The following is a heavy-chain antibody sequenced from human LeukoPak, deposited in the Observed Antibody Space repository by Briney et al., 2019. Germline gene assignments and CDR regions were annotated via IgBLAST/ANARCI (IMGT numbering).Heavy chain of an antibody. J-gene: IGHJ4*02. D-gene: IGHD6-13*01. CDR3: AGYIRGHY. V-gene: IGHV3-73*01. CDR1: GFSFSGSD. CDR2: IGPKAKNYPT. Sequence: GGSLRLSCAASGFSFSGSDVHWVRQASGKGLEWVGRIGPKAKNYPTQYLASVNGRFTISRDELVNKPYLQMNCLKNEDTAFYCCAGYIRGHYWGEGALVTVSS.